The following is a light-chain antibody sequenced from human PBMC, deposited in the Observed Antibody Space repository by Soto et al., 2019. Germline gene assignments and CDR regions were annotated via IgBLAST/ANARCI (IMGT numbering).Light chain of an antibody. J-gene: IGLJ1*01. CDR2: DNT. V-gene: IGLV1-40*01. CDR1: TSNLGAGYD. CDR3: QSYDNSLRAYV. Sequence: QSVLTQPASVSVAPGQTVSISCTGTTSNLGAGYDVHWYRHLPGTAPTLLISDNTNRPSGVPDRFSGSKSGTSASLAISGLQSEDEADYYCQSYDNSLRAYVFGPGTKVTVL.